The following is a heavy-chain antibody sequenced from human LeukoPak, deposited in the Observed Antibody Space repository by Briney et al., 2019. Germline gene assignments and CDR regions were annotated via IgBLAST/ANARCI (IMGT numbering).Heavy chain of an antibody. J-gene: IGHJ6*03. Sequence: ASVKVSCKASGGTFSSYAISWVRQAPGQGLEWMGGIIPIFGTANYAQKFQGRVTITADESTSTAYMELSSLRSEDTAVYYCARASDFWSGYYVPDYYYYYMDVWGKGTTVTVSS. CDR2: IIPIFGTA. CDR1: GGTFSSYA. D-gene: IGHD3-3*01. V-gene: IGHV1-69*13. CDR3: ARASDFWSGYYVPDYYYYYMDV.